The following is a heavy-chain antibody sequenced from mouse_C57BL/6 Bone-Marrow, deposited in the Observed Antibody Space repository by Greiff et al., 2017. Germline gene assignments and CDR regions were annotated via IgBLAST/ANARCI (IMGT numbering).Heavy chain of an antibody. CDR3: ARDYYASYYFDY. D-gene: IGHD1-1*01. V-gene: IGHV1-78*01. Sequence: VQGVESDAELVKPGASVKISCKVSGYTFTDHTIHWMKQRPEQGLEWIGYIYPRDGSTKYNEKFKGKATLTADKSSSTAYMQLNSLTSEDSAVYFCARDYYASYYFDYWGQGTTLTVSS. CDR2: IYPRDGST. J-gene: IGHJ2*01. CDR1: GYTFTDHT.